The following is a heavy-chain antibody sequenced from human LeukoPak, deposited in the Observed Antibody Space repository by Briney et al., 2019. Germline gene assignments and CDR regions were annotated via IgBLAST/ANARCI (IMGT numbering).Heavy chain of an antibody. CDR2: ISAYNGNT. D-gene: IGHD6-25*01. J-gene: IGHJ4*02. CDR3: ASVGGYYYFDY. CDR1: GYTFTSYG. V-gene: IGHV1-18*01. Sequence: TSVKVSCKASGYTFTSYGISWVRQAPGQGLEWMGCISAYNGNTNYAQKLQGRVTMTTDTSTSTAYMELRSLRSDDAAVYYCASVGGYYYFDYWGQGTLVTVSS.